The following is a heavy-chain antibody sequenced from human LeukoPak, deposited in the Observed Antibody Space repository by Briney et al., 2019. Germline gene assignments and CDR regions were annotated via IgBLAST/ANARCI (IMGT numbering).Heavy chain of an antibody. Sequence: GSLRLSCAASGFTFSSYEMNWVRQAPGKGLEWVSYISSSGSTIYYADSVKGRFTISRDNAKNSLYLQMNSLRAEDTAVYYCARGQYYYDSSGYSPLDYWGQGTLVTVSS. J-gene: IGHJ4*02. D-gene: IGHD3-22*01. CDR1: GFTFSSYE. V-gene: IGHV3-48*03. CDR2: ISSSGSTI. CDR3: ARGQYYYDSSGYSPLDY.